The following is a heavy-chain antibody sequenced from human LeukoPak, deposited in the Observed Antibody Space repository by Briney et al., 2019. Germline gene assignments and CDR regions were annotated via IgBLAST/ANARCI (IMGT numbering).Heavy chain of an antibody. CDR2: IIPIFGTA. D-gene: IGHD1-26*01. CDR3: ARWRSLVGATLDY. CDR1: GGTFSSYA. V-gene: IGHV1-69*05. J-gene: IGHJ4*02. Sequence: SVKVSCKASGGTFSSYAISWVRQAPGQGLEWMGGIIPIFGTANYAQKFQGRVTITTDESTSTAYMELSSLRSEDTAVYYCARWRSLVGATLDYWGQGTLVTVPS.